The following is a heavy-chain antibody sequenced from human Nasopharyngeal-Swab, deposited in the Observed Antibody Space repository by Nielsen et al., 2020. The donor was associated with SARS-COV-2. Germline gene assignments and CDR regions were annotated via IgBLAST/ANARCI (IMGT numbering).Heavy chain of an antibody. CDR2: ISGSGGST. D-gene: IGHD5-18*01. V-gene: IGHV3-23*01. CDR3: ATWMTAHFDY. CDR1: GFTFSSYA. J-gene: IGHJ4*02. Sequence: GESLKISCAASGFTFSSYAMSWVRQAPGKGLEWVSSISGSGGSTYYADSVKGRFTISRDNSKNTVYLQIKSLGVEDAAVYYCATWMTAHFDYWGQGTLVT.